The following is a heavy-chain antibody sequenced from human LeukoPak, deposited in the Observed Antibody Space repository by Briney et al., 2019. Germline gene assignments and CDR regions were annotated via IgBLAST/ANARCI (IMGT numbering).Heavy chain of an antibody. Sequence: PGGSLRLSCAASGFTFSSYALSWVRQAPGKGLEWVSTINGGGFSTYYADSVKGRFTISRDNSKNTLYLQMNSLRAEDTAVYYCAKAGGSVRSAFDIWGQGTMVTVSS. V-gene: IGHV3-23*01. CDR2: INGGGFST. J-gene: IGHJ3*02. CDR3: AKAGGSVRSAFDI. CDR1: GFTFSSYA. D-gene: IGHD3-10*01.